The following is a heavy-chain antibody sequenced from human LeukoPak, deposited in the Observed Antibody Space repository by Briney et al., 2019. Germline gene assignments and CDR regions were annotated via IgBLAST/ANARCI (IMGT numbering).Heavy chain of an antibody. CDR3: ARPTVPSSNYYYGMDV. V-gene: IGHV1-46*01. CDR1: GYTFTSYY. J-gene: IGHJ6*02. D-gene: IGHD4-11*01. CDR2: INPSGGST. Sequence: VKVSCKASGYTFTSYYMHWVRQAPGQGLEWMGIINPSGGSTSYAQKFQGRVTMTRDTSTSTVYMELSSLRSEDTAVYYCARPTVPSSNYYYGMDVWGQGTTVTVSS.